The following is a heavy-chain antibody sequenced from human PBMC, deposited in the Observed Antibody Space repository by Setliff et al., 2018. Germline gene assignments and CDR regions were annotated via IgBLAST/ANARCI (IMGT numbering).Heavy chain of an antibody. V-gene: IGHV1-46*01. Sequence: ASVKVSCKTSGYSFTSHYMHWVRQAPGQGLEWMGIINPGGLSSSSTQKFEGRVTMTRDTSTSTVYMELNSLTSDDTAVYYCARAGLAAACRKGVFDHWGQGTLVTVSS. CDR2: INPGGLSS. CDR3: ARAGLAAACRKGVFDH. D-gene: IGHD6-25*01. CDR1: GYSFTSHY. J-gene: IGHJ4*02.